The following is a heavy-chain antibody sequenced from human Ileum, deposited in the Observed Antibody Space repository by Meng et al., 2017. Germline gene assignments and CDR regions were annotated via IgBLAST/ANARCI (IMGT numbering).Heavy chain of an antibody. Sequence: QLQLQGSGPGLVKPSETLSLTCIVSGYSVSSSSYFWVWMRRPPGKGLEYIGGITYTGNSFFNPSLNPSLKTRLSTSFDTSKNQFSLKVNAVIAADTAVYYCAAQHTSSGGGYGWFDPWGQGILVTVSS. CDR1: GYSVSSSSYF. V-gene: IGHV4-39*01. CDR2: ITYTGNS. J-gene: IGHJ5*02. D-gene: IGHD3-16*01. CDR3: AAQHTSSGGGYGWFDP.